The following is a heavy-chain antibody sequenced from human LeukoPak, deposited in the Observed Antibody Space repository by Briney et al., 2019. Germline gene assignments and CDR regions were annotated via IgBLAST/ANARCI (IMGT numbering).Heavy chain of an antibody. Sequence: PSQTLSLTCTVSGGSIFTDDIYWSWIRQPPGRGLEWIGYIYYSGSTYYNPSLKSRVTISVDTSKNQFSLKLSSVTAADTAVYYCARDPYSGWYGSGNWFDPWGQGTLVTVSS. CDR2: IYYSGST. CDR3: ARDPYSGWYGSGNWFDP. J-gene: IGHJ5*02. CDR1: GGSIFTDDIY. D-gene: IGHD6-19*01. V-gene: IGHV4-30-4*01.